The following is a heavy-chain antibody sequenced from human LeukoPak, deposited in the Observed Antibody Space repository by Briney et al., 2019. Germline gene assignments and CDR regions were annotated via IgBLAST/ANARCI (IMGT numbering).Heavy chain of an antibody. CDR1: GFTFSSYE. J-gene: IGHJ4*02. V-gene: IGHV3-48*03. CDR3: AELRAYCGGDCYSFFDY. D-gene: IGHD2-21*02. CDR2: ISSSGSTI. Sequence: GGSLSLSCAASGFTFSSYEMNWVRPAPGKGLAWVSYISSSGSTIYYADSVKGRFTISRDNAKNSLYLQMNSLRAEDTAVYYCAELRAYCGGDCYSFFDYWGQGTLVTVSS.